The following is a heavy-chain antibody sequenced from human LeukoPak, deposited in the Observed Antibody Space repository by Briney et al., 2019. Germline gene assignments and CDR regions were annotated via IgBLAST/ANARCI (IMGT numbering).Heavy chain of an antibody. J-gene: IGHJ4*02. CDR1: GFTFSSFG. V-gene: IGHV3-30*02. Sequence: GGSLTLSCAPSGFTFSSFGMHWVRHAPGQGLEWVAFILYDGTNKYYADSVKGRFTISRDNAKNTLYLQMNSLRAEDTAVYYCARDPHSIAALALGVYFDYWGQGTLVTVSS. D-gene: IGHD6-6*01. CDR3: ARDPHSIAALALGVYFDY. CDR2: ILYDGTNK.